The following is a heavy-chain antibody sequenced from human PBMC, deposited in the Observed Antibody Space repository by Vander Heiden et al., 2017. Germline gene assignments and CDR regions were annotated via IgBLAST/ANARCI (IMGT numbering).Heavy chain of an antibody. CDR1: GFTFSNVW. CDR3: TTGDGYDSYYFDY. D-gene: IGHD5-12*01. V-gene: IGHV3-15*01. Sequence: EVQLVESGGGLVKPGGSLSLSCAASGFTFSNVWMSWVRQAPGKGLEWVGRIQSRIDGGTTDYAAPVKGRFTISRDDSKNMLYLQMNSLKSEDTAVYYCTTGDGYDSYYFDYWGQGTLVTVSS. J-gene: IGHJ4*02. CDR2: IQSRIDGGTT.